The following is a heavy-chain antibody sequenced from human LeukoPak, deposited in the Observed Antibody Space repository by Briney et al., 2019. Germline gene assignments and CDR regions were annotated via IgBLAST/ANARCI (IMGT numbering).Heavy chain of an antibody. CDR2: IKQDGSEK. CDR1: GFTSSSYW. CDR3: ARVEGGSQTPPYYYYYMDV. D-gene: IGHD3-16*01. V-gene: IGHV3-7*01. J-gene: IGHJ6*03. Sequence: PGGSLRLSCAASGFTSSSYWMSWVRQAPGKGLEWAANIKQDGSEKYYVDSVKGRFTISRDNAKNSLYLQMNSLRAEDTAVYYCARVEGGSQTPPYYYYYMDVWGKGTTVTVSS.